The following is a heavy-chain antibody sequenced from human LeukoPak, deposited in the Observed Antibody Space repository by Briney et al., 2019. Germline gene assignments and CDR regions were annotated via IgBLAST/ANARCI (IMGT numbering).Heavy chain of an antibody. D-gene: IGHD3/OR15-3a*01. V-gene: IGHV4-39*01. CDR2: IYYSGST. CDR1: GGSISSSYYY. CDR3: ARKGLSPPPGPQPDTRRTDFDS. J-gene: IGHJ3*01. Sequence: SETLSLTCTVSGGSISSSYYYWGWIRQPPGKGLEWIGTIYYSGSTYYNPSLKSRVTISVDTSKNQFSLKLSSVTAPDTAVYYCARKGLSPPPGPQPDTRRTDFDSWGQGTMVTVSS.